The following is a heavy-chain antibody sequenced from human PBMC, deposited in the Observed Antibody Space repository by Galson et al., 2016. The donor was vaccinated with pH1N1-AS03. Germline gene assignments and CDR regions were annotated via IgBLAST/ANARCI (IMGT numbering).Heavy chain of an antibody. D-gene: IGHD3-10*01. V-gene: IGHV1-69*06. J-gene: IGHJ1*01. CDR2: ISPISGSA. CDR1: GGTLNNYA. CDR3: ARGLTYHFGAGSVF. Sequence: SVKVSCKASGGTLNNYAINWVRQAPGQGLEWMGGISPISGSANHAQKFQGRVTITADIFTNTAYMELSGLSSEDTAVYYWARGLTYHFGAGSVFWGQGTLVTVSS.